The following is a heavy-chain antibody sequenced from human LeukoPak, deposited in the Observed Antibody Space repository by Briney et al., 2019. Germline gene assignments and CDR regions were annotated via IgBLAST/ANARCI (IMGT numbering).Heavy chain of an antibody. J-gene: IGHJ2*01. V-gene: IGHV4-34*01. CDR1: GGSFSGYY. D-gene: IGHD3-9*01. CDR3: ARGYYDILTGPDWYFDL. CDR2: INHSGST. Sequence: SETLSLTCAVYGGSFSGYYWSWIRQPPGKGLEWIGEINHSGSTNYTPSLKSRVTISVDTSKNQFSLKLSSVTAADTAAYYCARGYYDILTGPDWYFDLWGRGTLVTVSS.